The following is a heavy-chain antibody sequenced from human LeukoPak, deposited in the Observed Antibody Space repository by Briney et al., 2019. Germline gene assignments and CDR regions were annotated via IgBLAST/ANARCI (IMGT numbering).Heavy chain of an antibody. D-gene: IGHD2-15*01. V-gene: IGHV4-39*01. CDR3: ARTPSDIVVVVAASWFGP. J-gene: IGHJ5*02. Sequence: PSETLSLTCTVSGGSISSSSYYWGWIRQPPGKGLEWIGSIYYSGSTYYNPSLKSRVTISVDTSKNQFSLKLSSVTAADTAVYYCARTPSDIVVVVAASWFGPWGQGTLVTVSS. CDR1: GGSISSSSYY. CDR2: IYYSGST.